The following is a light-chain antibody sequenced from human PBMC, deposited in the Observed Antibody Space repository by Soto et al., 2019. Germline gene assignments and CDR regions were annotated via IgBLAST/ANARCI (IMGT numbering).Light chain of an antibody. CDR3: QRSYSTPPT. J-gene: IGKJ1*01. CDR2: AAS. CDR1: QSISSY. Sequence: DIQMTQSPSSLSASVGDRVTITCRASQSISSYFNWYQQKPGKAPNLLIYAASSLQSGVPSKFSGGGSGTDFTLTISSLHPEDFATYYCQRSYSTPPTFGQGTKVEIK. V-gene: IGKV1-39*01.